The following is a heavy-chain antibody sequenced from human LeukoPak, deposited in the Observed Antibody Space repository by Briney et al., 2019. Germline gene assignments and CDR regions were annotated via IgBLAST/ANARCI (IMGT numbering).Heavy chain of an antibody. CDR1: GYSFSSYG. D-gene: IGHD3-9*01. J-gene: IGHJ3*02. Sequence: GASVKVSCKASGYSFSSYGISWVRQAPGQGLEWMGWICAYNGNTNYAQKLQGRVTMTIDTSTRTAYMELRSLRSDDAAVYYCARGAYYNILTGHETIDVFDIWGQGAMVTVSS. CDR2: ICAYNGNT. CDR3: ARGAYYNILTGHETIDVFDI. V-gene: IGHV1-18*01.